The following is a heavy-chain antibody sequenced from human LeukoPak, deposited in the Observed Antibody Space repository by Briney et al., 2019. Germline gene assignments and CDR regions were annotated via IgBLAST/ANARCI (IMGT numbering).Heavy chain of an antibody. D-gene: IGHD3-22*01. CDR2: ISGSGGST. CDR3: AKRGVVIRVILVGFHKEAYYFDS. V-gene: IGHV3-23*01. CDR1: GFTFSGYA. J-gene: IGHJ4*02. Sequence: PGGSLRLSCAASGFTFSGYAMSWLRQAPGKGREGVSAISGSGGSTYYADSVKGRFTISRDNAKNTLYLQMNSLRAEDSAVYFCAKRGVVIRVILVGFHKEAYYFDSWGQGALVTVSS.